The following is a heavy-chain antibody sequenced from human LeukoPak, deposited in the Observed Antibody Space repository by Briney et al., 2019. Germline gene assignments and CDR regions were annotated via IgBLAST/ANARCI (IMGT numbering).Heavy chain of an antibody. CDR2: IRYDGRNK. V-gene: IGHV3-30*02. CDR3: ARTYYDILTGYNPYFDY. J-gene: IGHJ4*02. Sequence: GGSLRLSCAASGFIFSSYGMHWVRQAPGKGLEWVAFIRYDGRNKYSADSVKGRFTISRDNAKNFLYLQMNSLRAEDTAVYYCARTYYDILTGYNPYFDYWGQGILVTVSS. CDR1: GFIFSSYG. D-gene: IGHD3-9*01.